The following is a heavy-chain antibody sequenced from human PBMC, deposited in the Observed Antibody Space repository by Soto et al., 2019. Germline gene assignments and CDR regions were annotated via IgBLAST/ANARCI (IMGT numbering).Heavy chain of an antibody. J-gene: IGHJ4*02. Sequence: QVQLVQSGAEVKRPGSSVKVSCKASGDTFTFYSINWVRQAPGLGLEWMGRINPILSMSNYAQRFQGRVTMTADKSTSTAYMELSSLRSADTAIYYLATSYGSGYRAFDYWGQGALVTVSS. D-gene: IGHD3-10*01. CDR1: GDTFTFYS. CDR3: ATSYGSGYRAFDY. CDR2: INPILSMS. V-gene: IGHV1-69*02.